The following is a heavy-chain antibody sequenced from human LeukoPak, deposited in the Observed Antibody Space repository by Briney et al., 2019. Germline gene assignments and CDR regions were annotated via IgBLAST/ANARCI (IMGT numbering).Heavy chain of an antibody. CDR2: IYTTGCT. CDR3: AKILGSGVWYGFDI. D-gene: IGHD7-27*01. V-gene: IGHV4-4*09. CDR1: GGSVNSYY. J-gene: IGHJ3*02. Sequence: SETLSLTCSVSGGSVNSYYWSWIRQPPGKGLEWIGYIYTTGCTNYNPSLKSRVTISVDTSKHQFSLKLSSVTAADTAVYYCAKILGSGVWYGFDIWGQGTMVTVSS.